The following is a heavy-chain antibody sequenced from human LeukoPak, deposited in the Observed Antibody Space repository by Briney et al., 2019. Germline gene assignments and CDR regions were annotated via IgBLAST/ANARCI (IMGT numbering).Heavy chain of an antibody. J-gene: IGHJ4*02. CDR1: GFTFSSYA. CDR3: AKDQIVVVITIPYYFDY. CDR2: ISGSGGST. V-gene: IGHV3-23*01. Sequence: GGSLRLSCAASGFTFSSYAMSWVRQAPGKGLEWVSAISGSGGSTYYADSVKGRFTISRDNSKNTLYLQMNSLRAEDTAVYYCAKDQIVVVITIPYYFDYWGQGTLVTVSS. D-gene: IGHD3-22*01.